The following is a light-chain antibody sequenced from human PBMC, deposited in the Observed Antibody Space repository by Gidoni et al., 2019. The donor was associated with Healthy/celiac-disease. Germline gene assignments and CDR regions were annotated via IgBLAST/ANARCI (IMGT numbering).Light chain of an antibody. CDR3: QSYDTSLSAYV. J-gene: IGLJ1*01. CDR1: SSNLGAGHH. Sequence: QSVLTQPPSVSGAPGQQITISCTGSSSNLGAGHHVHWYQHLPGTAPKVLIFANRNRPSGVPDRFSASKSGTSASLVITGLQPEDETDYYCQSYDTSLSAYVFGTGTKVTVL. CDR2: ANR. V-gene: IGLV1-40*01.